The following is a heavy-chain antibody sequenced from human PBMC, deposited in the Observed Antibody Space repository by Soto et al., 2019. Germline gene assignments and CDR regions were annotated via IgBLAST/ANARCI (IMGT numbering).Heavy chain of an antibody. CDR1: GFSLSTSGMC. J-gene: IGHJ5*02. CDR3: ARIPSWGVCEPGWFDP. Sequence: SGPTLVNPTQALTLTCTFSGFSLSTSGMCXSWIRQPPGKALEWLALIDWDDDKYYSTSLKTRLTISKDTSKNQVVLTMTNMDPVDTATYYCARIPSWGVCEPGWFDPWGQGTLVTVSS. V-gene: IGHV2-70*01. CDR2: IDWDDDK. D-gene: IGHD1-26*01.